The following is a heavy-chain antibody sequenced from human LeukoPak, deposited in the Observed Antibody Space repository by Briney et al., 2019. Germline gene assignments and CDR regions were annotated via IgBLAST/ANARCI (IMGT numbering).Heavy chain of an antibody. CDR1: GGSISSGSYY. D-gene: IGHD6-13*01. CDR3: ARDELEGIADL. V-gene: IGHV4-61*02. J-gene: IGHJ4*02. Sequence: SQTLSLTCTVSGGSISSGSYYWSWIRQPPGKGLEWIGRIYTSGSTNYNPSLKSRVTISVDTSKNQFSLKLSSVTAADTAVYYCARDELEGIADLWGQGTLVTVSS. CDR2: IYTSGST.